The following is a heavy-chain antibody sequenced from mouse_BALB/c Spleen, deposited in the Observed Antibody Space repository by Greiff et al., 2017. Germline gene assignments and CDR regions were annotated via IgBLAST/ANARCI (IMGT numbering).Heavy chain of an antibody. CDR3: AREYGNYWDFDV. Sequence: DVKLVESGGGLVQPGGSRKLSCAASGFTFSDYGMAWVRQAPGKGLEWVAFISNLAYSIYYADTVTGRFTISSENAKNTLYLEMSSLRSEDTAMYYCAREYGNYWDFDVWGAGTTVTVSS. V-gene: IGHV5-15*02. CDR2: ISNLAYSI. J-gene: IGHJ1*01. D-gene: IGHD2-10*02. CDR1: GFTFSDYG.